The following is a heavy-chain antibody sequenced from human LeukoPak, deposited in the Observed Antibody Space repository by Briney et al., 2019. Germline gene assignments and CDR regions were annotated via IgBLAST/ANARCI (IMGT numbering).Heavy chain of an antibody. CDR3: AKRVPAAISDAFDI. V-gene: IGHV3-23*01. CDR2: ISGSGGST. CDR1: GFTFSSYA. Sequence: RTGGSLRLSCAASGFTFSSYAISWVRQAPGKGLEWVSAISGSGGSTYYADSVKGRFTISRDSSKNTLYLQMNSLRAEDTAVYYCAKRVPAAISDAFDIWGQGTMVTVSS. J-gene: IGHJ3*02. D-gene: IGHD2-2*02.